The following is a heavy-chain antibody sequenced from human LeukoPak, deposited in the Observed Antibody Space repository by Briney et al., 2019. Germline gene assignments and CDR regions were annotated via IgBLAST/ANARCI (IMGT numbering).Heavy chain of an antibody. V-gene: IGHV4-30-2*01. Sequence: PSETLSLTCAVSGGSISSGGYSWSWIRQPPGKGLEWIGYIYHSGSTYYNLSLKSRVTISVDRSKNQFSLKLSSVTAADTAVYYCARVARYCSSTSCYLIFDYWGQGTLVTVSS. CDR3: ARVARYCSSTSCYLIFDY. CDR1: GGSISSGGYS. CDR2: IYHSGST. D-gene: IGHD2-2*01. J-gene: IGHJ4*02.